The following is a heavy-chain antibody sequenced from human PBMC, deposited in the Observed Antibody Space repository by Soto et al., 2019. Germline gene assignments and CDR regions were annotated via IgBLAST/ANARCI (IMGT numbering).Heavy chain of an antibody. D-gene: IGHD2-21*02. CDR3: AKDSRIVVVTAPYAY. CDR1: GFTFSSYG. J-gene: IGHJ4*02. Sequence: QVQLVESGGGVVQPGRSLRLSCAASGFTFSSYGMHWVRQAPGKGLEWVAVISYDGSNKYYADSVKGRFTISRDNSKNTLHLQMNSLRAEDTAVYYCAKDSRIVVVTAPYAYWGQGTLVTVSS. V-gene: IGHV3-30*18. CDR2: ISYDGSNK.